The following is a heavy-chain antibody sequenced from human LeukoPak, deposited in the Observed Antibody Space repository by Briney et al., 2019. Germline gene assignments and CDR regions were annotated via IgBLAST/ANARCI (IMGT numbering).Heavy chain of an antibody. CDR1: GGSISSYY. D-gene: IGHD2-2*01. CDR2: IYYSGST. Sequence: PSETLSLTCTVSGGSISSYYWSWTRQPPGKGLEWIGYIYYSGSTNYNPSLKSRVTISVDTSKNQFSLKLSSVTAADTAVYYCARGTDALGYCSSTSCYSMFPIPDYWGQGTLVTVSS. V-gene: IGHV4-59*01. J-gene: IGHJ4*02. CDR3: ARGTDALGYCSSTSCYSMFPIPDY.